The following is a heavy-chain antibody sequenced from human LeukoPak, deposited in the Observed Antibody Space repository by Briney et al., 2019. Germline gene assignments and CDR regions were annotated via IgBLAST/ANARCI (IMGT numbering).Heavy chain of an antibody. V-gene: IGHV1-2*02. Sequence: ASVKVSCKASGYTFTGYYMHWVRQAPGQGLEWMGWINPNSGGTKYAQKFQGRVTMTRDTSISTAYMELSRLRSDDTAVYYCARETGAIFGVVTNRGQGTLVTVSS. J-gene: IGHJ4*02. CDR1: GYTFTGYY. CDR3: ARETGAIFGVVTN. D-gene: IGHD3-3*01. CDR2: INPNSGGT.